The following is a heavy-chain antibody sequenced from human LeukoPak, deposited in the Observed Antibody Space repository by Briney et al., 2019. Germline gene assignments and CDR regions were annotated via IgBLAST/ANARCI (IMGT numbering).Heavy chain of an antibody. CDR1: GYTFAGNF. V-gene: IGHV1-2*02. CDR2: INPNSGGT. CDR3: ARERPNSSSWYARWFDP. D-gene: IGHD6-13*01. Sequence: ASVKVSCKASGYTFAGNFMHWVRQAPGQGLEWMGWINPNSGGTNYAQKFQGRVTMTRDTSISTAYMELSRLESDDTAVYYCARERPNSSSWYARWFDPWGQGTLVTVSS. J-gene: IGHJ5*02.